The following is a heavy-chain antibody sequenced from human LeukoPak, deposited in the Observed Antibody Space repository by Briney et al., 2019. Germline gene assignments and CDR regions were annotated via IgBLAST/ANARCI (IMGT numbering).Heavy chain of an antibody. J-gene: IGHJ4*02. CDR3: ARGAAGYSYG. D-gene: IGHD5-18*01. V-gene: IGHV4-31*03. CDR2: IYYSGST. Sequence: SETLPLTCTVSGGSISSGGYYWGWIRQHPGKGLEWIGYIYYSGSTYYNPSLKSRVTISVDTSKNQFSLRLSSVTAADTAVYYCARGAAGYSYGWGQGTLVTVSS. CDR1: GGSISSGGYY.